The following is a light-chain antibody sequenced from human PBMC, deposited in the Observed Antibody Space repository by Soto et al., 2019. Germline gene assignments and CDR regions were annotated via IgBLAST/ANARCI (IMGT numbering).Light chain of an antibody. V-gene: IGKV3-15*01. CDR3: QQYNNWPRRT. Sequence: VMTQAPATLSVSPGQRATLSCRASQTINNNIAWYQLKDGQVPRLLIYGASTRATGIPARFSGSGSGTEFTLTISSLQSEDFAVYYCQQYNNWPRRTFGQGTKVDIK. CDR1: QTINNN. J-gene: IGKJ1*01. CDR2: GAS.